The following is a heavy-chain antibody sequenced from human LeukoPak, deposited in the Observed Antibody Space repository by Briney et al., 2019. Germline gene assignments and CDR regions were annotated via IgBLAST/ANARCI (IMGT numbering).Heavy chain of an antibody. CDR2: IYYSGST. CDR3: ARVGYCGGDCESSSGALDY. Sequence: SETLSLTCTVSGYSISSGTYYWSWIRQPPGKGLEWIGYIYYSGSTKYNPSLKSRVTISVDTSKNQFSLKLSSVTAADTAVYYCARVGYCGGDCESSSGALDYWGQGILVTVSS. J-gene: IGHJ4*02. CDR1: GYSISSGTYY. D-gene: IGHD2-21*02. V-gene: IGHV4-61*01.